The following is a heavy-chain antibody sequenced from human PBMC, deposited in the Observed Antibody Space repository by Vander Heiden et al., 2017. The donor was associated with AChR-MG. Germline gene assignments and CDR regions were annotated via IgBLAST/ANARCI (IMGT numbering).Heavy chain of an antibody. D-gene: IGHD2-8*02. J-gene: IGHJ2*01. CDR3: ARASAGGVYWYFDL. Sequence: QVQLVESGGGVVQPGRSLRLSCAASGFTFRSYAMHWVRQAPGKGLEWVAVISYDGSNKYYADSVKGRFTISRDNSKNTLYLQMNSLRAEDTAVYYCARASAGGVYWYFDLWGRGTLVTVSS. V-gene: IGHV3-30-3*01. CDR1: GFTFRSYA. CDR2: ISYDGSNK.